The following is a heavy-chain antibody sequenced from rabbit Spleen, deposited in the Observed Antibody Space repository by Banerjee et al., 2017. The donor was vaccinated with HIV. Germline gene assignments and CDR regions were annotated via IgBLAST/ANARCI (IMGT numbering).Heavy chain of an antibody. D-gene: IGHD1-1*01. CDR3: ARDTGGSYYMNRLNL. Sequence: QEQLEESGGDLVKPEGSLTLTCTASGFSFSSRYWICWVRQAPGKGLEWIACIYGGDGSTYYASWAKGRFTISKTSSTTVDLKMTSLTAADTATYFCARDTGGSYYMNRLNLWGPGTLVTVS. J-gene: IGHJ4*01. V-gene: IGHV1S45*01. CDR1: GFSFSSRYW. CDR2: IYGGDGST.